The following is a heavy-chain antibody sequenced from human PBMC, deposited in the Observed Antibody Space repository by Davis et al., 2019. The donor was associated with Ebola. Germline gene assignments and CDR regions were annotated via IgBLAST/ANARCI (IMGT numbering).Heavy chain of an antibody. D-gene: IGHD3-10*01. Sequence: HSQTLSLTCAISGDSVSSNSGAWNWIRQSPSRGLEWLGRTYYNSKWYNDYAVSVKSRITINPDTSKNQFSLHLNSVTPEDTALYFCARGWLRRGLDAWGEGTAVTVSS. V-gene: IGHV6-1*01. CDR2: TYYNSKWYN. CDR1: GDSVSSNSGA. CDR3: ARGWLRRGLDA. J-gene: IGHJ6*04.